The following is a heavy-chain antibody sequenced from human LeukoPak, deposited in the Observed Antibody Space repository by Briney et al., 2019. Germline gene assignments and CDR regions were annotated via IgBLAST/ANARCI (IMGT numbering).Heavy chain of an antibody. CDR2: ISAYNGNT. CDR3: ARGGGDIVVVVAARNWFDP. V-gene: IGHV1-18*01. Sequence: ASVKVSCTASGYTFTSYGISWVRQAPGQGLEWMGWISAYNGNTNSAQTLQGRVTMTTDTSTSTAYMELRSLKSDDTAVYYCARGGGDIVVVVAARNWFDPWGQGTLVTVSS. J-gene: IGHJ5*02. CDR1: GYTFTSYG. D-gene: IGHD2-15*01.